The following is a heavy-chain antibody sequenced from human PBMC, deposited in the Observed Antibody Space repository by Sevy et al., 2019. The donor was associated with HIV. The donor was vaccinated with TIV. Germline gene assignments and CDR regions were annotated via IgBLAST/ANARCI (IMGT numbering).Heavy chain of an antibody. J-gene: IGHJ4*02. CDR2: IHYSGIT. D-gene: IGHD6-6*01. V-gene: IGHV4-59*01. Sequence: SETPSLTCSVSGRSTSSYYWSWIRQPPGKGLEWMGYIHYSGITKYNPSLKSRVTISVDTFKDHFSLKLNSVTAADTAVYYCARLSQQLVGFFDYWGQGTLVTVSS. CDR1: GRSTSSYY. CDR3: ARLSQQLVGFFDY.